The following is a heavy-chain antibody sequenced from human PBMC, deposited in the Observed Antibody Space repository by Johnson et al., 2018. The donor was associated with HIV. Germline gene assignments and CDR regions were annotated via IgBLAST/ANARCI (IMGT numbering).Heavy chain of an antibody. J-gene: IGHJ3*02. V-gene: IGHV3-9*01. CDR2: FDTTGGT. Sequence: VQLVESGGGLVQPGRSLRLSCAASGFTFDDYAMHWVRQAPGKGLEWVSVFDTTGGTNYADTVKGRFTLSRENSKNTLYLQMNSMRAEYTAVYYCARECSSTMWTYGFDIWGQGTMVTVSS. D-gene: IGHD4-17*01. CDR1: GFTFDDYA. CDR3: ARECSSTMWTYGFDI.